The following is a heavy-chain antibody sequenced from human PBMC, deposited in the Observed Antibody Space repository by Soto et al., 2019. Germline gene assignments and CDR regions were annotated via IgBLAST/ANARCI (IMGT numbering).Heavy chain of an antibody. Sequence: EVQLVESGGGLVQTGGSLRLSCAASGFTFSDHYMDLVRQAPGKGLEWVGRIRNQAKSYTTDYAESVKGRLSISRDDLEKSLYLQMNRLRTEDTTVYFCVRERHYGDYFDSWGQGTLVTVSS. CDR1: GFTFSDHY. CDR2: IRNQAKSYTT. J-gene: IGHJ4*02. D-gene: IGHD4-17*01. CDR3: VRERHYGDYFDS. V-gene: IGHV3-72*01.